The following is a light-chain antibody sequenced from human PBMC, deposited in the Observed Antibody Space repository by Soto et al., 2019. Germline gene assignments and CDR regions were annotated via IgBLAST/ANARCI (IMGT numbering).Light chain of an antibody. V-gene: IGKV3-20*01. CDR3: QQYDSSPRT. CDR2: GAS. CDR1: QSLRSY. J-gene: IGKJ1*01. Sequence: EVVLTQSPGTLSLSPGDSAALSCRASQSLRSYLAWYQQKPGQAPRLLIYGASTRLTGIPDRFIGSGSGTDFTLTISRLEPEDFAVYYCQQYDSSPRTFGQGTKVEIK.